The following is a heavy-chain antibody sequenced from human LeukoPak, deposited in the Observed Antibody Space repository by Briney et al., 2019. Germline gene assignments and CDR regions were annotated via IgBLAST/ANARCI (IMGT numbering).Heavy chain of an antibody. CDR2: IYYSGST. CDR1: GGSISSYY. Sequence: SETLSLTCTVSGGSISSYYWSWIRQPPGKGLEWIGYIYYSGSTNYNPSLKSRVTISADTSKNQSYLQLSSLTAADTAVYYCARAATTVAHYHSMDVWGQGTPVTVSS. CDR3: ARAATTVAHYHSMDV. J-gene: IGHJ6*03. D-gene: IGHD4-23*01. V-gene: IGHV4-59*01.